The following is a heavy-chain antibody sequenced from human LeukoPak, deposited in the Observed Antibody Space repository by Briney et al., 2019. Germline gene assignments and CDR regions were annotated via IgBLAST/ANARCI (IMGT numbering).Heavy chain of an antibody. CDR3: AKRAGYDSSGYPLPEYFQH. D-gene: IGHD3-22*01. CDR2: ISGSGGST. J-gene: IGHJ1*01. V-gene: IGHV3-23*01. CDR1: GFTFSSYA. Sequence: QPGGSLLLSCAASGFTFSSYAMSWVRQAPGKGLEWVSAISGSGGSTYYADSVKGRFTISRDNSKNTLYLQMNSLRAEDTAVYYCAKRAGYDSSGYPLPEYFQHWGQGTLVTVSS.